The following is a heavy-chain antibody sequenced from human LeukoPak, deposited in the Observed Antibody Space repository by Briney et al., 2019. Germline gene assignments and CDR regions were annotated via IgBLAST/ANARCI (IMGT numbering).Heavy chain of an antibody. J-gene: IGHJ6*02. Sequence: GESLKISCKASGYPFTSYWIGWARQLPGKGLEWLGIIYPHDSDIRYSPSFQGHVTLSADKSTTTAYLQWSALKASDSGIYYCARRPKEQSRYYYYGMDVWGQGTTVTVSS. CDR2: IYPHDSDI. D-gene: IGHD6-19*01. CDR3: ARRPKEQSRYYYYGMDV. V-gene: IGHV5-51*01. CDR1: GYPFTSYW.